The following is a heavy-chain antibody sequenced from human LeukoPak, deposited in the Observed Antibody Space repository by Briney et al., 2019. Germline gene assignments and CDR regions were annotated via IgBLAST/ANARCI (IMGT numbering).Heavy chain of an antibody. J-gene: IGHJ4*02. CDR1: GYSISSGYY. Sequence: SETLSLTCTVSGYSISSGYYWGWIRQPPGKGLEWIGSIYHSGSTYYNPSLKSRVTISVDTSKNQFSLKLSSVTAADTAVYYCARLRGNLRGKFDYWGQGTLVTVSS. CDR3: ARLRGNLRGKFDY. D-gene: IGHD3-10*01. CDR2: IYHSGST. V-gene: IGHV4-38-2*02.